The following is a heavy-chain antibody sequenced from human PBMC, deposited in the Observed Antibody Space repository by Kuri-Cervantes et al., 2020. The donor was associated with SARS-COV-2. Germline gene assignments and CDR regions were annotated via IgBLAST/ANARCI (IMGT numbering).Heavy chain of an antibody. D-gene: IGHD3-3*01. CDR1: GFTFSSYW. Sequence: ETLSLTCAASGFTFSSYWVSWVRQAPGKGLEWVANIKQDGSEKYYVDSVKGRFTISRDNAKNSLYLQMNGLRAEDTAVYYCARERQNYDFWSGYVGSYFDYWGQGTLVTVSS. CDR3: ARERQNYDFWSGYVGSYFDY. CDR2: IKQDGSEK. J-gene: IGHJ4*02. V-gene: IGHV3-7*01.